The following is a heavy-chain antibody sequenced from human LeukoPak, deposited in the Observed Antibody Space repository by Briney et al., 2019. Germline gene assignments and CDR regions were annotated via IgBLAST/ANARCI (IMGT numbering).Heavy chain of an antibody. Sequence: SETLSLTCAVYGGSFSGYYWSWIRQPPGKGLEWIGEINHSGSTYYNPSLKSRVTISVDTSKNQFSLKLSSVTAADTAVYYCARHGSSWKTFDYWGQGTLVTVSS. V-gene: IGHV4-34*01. J-gene: IGHJ4*02. CDR3: ARHGSSWKTFDY. CDR1: GGSFSGYY. CDR2: INHSGST. D-gene: IGHD6-13*01.